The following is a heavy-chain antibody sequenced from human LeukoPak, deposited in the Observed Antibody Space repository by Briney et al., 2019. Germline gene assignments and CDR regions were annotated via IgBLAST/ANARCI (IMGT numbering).Heavy chain of an antibody. J-gene: IGHJ4*02. V-gene: IGHV4-61*02. D-gene: IGHD3-10*01. CDR2: IHTSGST. Sequence: SETLSLTCTVSGGSISRGNYYWSWIRQPAGKGLEWVGRIHTSGSTDYNPSLKSRVTISVDTSKNQFSLKLSSVTAADTAVYYCARVYYGSGSYSYYFDYWGQGTLVTVSS. CDR3: ARVYYGSGSYSYYFDY. CDR1: GGSISRGNYY.